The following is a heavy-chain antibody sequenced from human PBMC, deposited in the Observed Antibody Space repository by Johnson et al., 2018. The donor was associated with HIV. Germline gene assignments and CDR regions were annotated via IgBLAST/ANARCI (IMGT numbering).Heavy chain of an antibody. CDR2: IGTAGDT. J-gene: IGHJ3*02. CDR3: AKFASSTRATGGDAFDI. V-gene: IGHV3-13*01. D-gene: IGHD5-24*01. CDR1: GFTFSSYD. Sequence: VQLVESGGGLVQPGGSLRLSCAASGFTFSSYDMHWVRQATGKGLEWVSAIGTAGDTYYPGSVKGRFTISRDNSKNTLYLQMNSLRAEDTAVYYCAKFASSTRATGGDAFDIWGQGTMVTVSS.